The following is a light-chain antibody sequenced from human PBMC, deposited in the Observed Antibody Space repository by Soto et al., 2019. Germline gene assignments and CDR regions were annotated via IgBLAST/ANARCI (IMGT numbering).Light chain of an antibody. Sequence: DIQMTQSPSTLSGSVGDRVTITCRASQTISSWLAWYQQKPGKAPKLLIYKASTLKSGVPSRFSGSGSGTEFTLTIRSLQPDEFATYYCQHYNSYSEAFGQGTQVDIK. J-gene: IGKJ1*01. CDR2: KAS. CDR1: QTISSW. CDR3: QHYNSYSEA. V-gene: IGKV1-5*03.